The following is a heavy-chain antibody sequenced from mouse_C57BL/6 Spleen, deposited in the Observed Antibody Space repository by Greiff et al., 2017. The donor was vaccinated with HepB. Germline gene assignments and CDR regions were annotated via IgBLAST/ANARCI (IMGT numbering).Heavy chain of an antibody. CDR2: ISSGSSTI. D-gene: IGHD1-1*01. Sequence: DVKLVESGGGLVKPGGSLKLSCAASGFTFSDYGMHWVRQAPEKGLEWVAYISSGSSTIYYADTVKGRFTISRDNAKNTLFLQMTRLRSEDTAMYYCARQDYYGSSYGWYFDVWGTGTTVTVSS. J-gene: IGHJ1*03. V-gene: IGHV5-17*01. CDR3: ARQDYYGSSYGWYFDV. CDR1: GFTFSDYG.